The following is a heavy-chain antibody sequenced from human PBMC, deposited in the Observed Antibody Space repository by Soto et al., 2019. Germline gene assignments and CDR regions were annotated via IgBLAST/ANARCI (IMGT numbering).Heavy chain of an antibody. CDR2: ISAHNDNT. V-gene: IGHV1-18*01. CDR1: GYTFINYG. Sequence: QVQLVQSGAEVKKPGASVKVSCKASGYTFINYGLNWVRQAPGQGLEWMGWISAHNDNTNYAQKLQGRVTMTRDTSTSTAYMELRSLRSDDPAVYYCARAGGQNFDYWGQGTLVTVSS. D-gene: IGHD2-15*01. J-gene: IGHJ4*02. CDR3: ARAGGQNFDY.